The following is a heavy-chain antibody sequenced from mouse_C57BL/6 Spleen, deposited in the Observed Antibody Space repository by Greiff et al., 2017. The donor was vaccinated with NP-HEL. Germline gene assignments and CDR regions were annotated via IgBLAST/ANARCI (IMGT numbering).Heavy chain of an antibody. CDR2: ISYDGSN. Sequence: EVQLQQSGPGLVKPSQSLSLTCSVTGYSITSGYYWNWIRQFPGNKLEWMGYISYDGSNNYNPSLKNRISITRDTSKNQFFLKLNSVTTEDTATYYCARWTGTDYWGQGTTLTVSS. J-gene: IGHJ2*01. CDR1: GYSITSGYY. V-gene: IGHV3-6*01. CDR3: ARWTGTDY. D-gene: IGHD4-1*01.